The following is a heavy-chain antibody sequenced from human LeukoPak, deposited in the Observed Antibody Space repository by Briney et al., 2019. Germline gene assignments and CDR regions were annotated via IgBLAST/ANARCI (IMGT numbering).Heavy chain of an antibody. Sequence: GPSVKVSCKAPGYTFTSYAMHWGRQAPGQRLEWMGWINAGNGNTKYSQKFQGRVTITRDTSASTAYMELSSLRSEDTAVYYCARDGVMVRGGGLGYWGQGTLVTVSS. D-gene: IGHD3-10*01. CDR2: INAGNGNT. V-gene: IGHV1-3*01. CDR1: GYTFTSYA. J-gene: IGHJ4*02. CDR3: ARDGVMVRGGGLGY.